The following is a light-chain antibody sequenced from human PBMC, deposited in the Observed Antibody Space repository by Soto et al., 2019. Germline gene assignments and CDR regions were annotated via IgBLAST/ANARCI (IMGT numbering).Light chain of an antibody. CDR3: QQHNGYSERM. CDR1: QSISTW. Sequence: DIEMTQSPSTLSASLGDRVTITCRGSQSISTWLAWHQQKPGKAPKLLIYDASSLENGVPSRFSGSGSGTEFTLTISSLQPDDFATYYCQQHNGYSERMFGQGTKVDIK. V-gene: IGKV1-5*01. J-gene: IGKJ1*01. CDR2: DAS.